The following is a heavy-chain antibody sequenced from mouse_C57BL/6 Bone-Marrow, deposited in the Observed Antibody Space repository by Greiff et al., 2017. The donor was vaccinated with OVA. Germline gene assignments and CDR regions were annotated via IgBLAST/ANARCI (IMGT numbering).Heavy chain of an antibody. V-gene: IGHV1-19*01. D-gene: IGHD3-3*01. Sequence: EVQVVESGPVLVKPGASVKMSCKASGYTFTDYYMNWVKQSHGKSLEWIGVINPYNGGTSYNQKFKGKATLTVDKSSSTAYMELNSLTSEDSAVYYCARRGGRGFAYWGQGTLVTVS. CDR1: GYTFTDYY. CDR2: INPYNGGT. CDR3: ARRGGRGFAY. J-gene: IGHJ3*01.